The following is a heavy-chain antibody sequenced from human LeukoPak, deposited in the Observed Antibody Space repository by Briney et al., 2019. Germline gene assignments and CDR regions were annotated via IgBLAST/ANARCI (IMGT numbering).Heavy chain of an antibody. D-gene: IGHD3-10*01. CDR2: TSHDENNK. CDR3: AKDVFGRIDY. J-gene: IGHJ4*02. CDR1: GFTFSSNP. Sequence: GGSLRLSCAASGFTFSSNPMHWVRQAPGKGLEWVAVTSHDENNKYYADSVKGRFTITRDNSKNTLYLQMNSLRIEDTAVYYCAKDVFGRIDYWGEGTLVTVSS. V-gene: IGHV3-30*04.